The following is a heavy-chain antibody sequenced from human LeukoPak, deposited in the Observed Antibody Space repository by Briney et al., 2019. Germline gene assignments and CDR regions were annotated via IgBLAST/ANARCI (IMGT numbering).Heavy chain of an antibody. V-gene: IGHV1-2*02. D-gene: IGHD1-26*01. Sequence: ASVKVSCEASGYTFTGYYMHWVRQAPGQGLEWMGWINPNSGGTNYAQKFQGRVTMTRDTSISTAYMELSRLRSDDTAVYYCARTGSGSYWDAFDIWGQGTMVTVSS. CDR1: GYTFTGYY. CDR3: ARTGSGSYWDAFDI. CDR2: INPNSGGT. J-gene: IGHJ3*02.